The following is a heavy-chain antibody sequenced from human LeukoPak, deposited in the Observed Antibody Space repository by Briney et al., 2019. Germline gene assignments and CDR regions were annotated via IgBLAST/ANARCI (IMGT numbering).Heavy chain of an antibody. Sequence: ASVKVSCKASGYTFTGYYMHWVRQAPGQGLEWMGWINTNTGNPTYAQGFTGRFVFSLDTSVSTAYLQISSLKAEDTAVYYCARVSKVVTAIHPFGYWGQGTLVTVSS. CDR3: ARVSKVVTAIHPFGY. D-gene: IGHD2-21*02. J-gene: IGHJ4*02. CDR2: INTNTGNP. CDR1: GYTFTGYY. V-gene: IGHV7-4-1*02.